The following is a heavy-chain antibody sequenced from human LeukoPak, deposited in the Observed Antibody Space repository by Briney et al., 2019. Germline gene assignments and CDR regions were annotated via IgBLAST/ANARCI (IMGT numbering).Heavy chain of an antibody. CDR1: GFTVSSNY. J-gene: IGHJ5*02. V-gene: IGHV3-66*01. CDR3: AKDLGTRVRGVIFDNWFDP. D-gene: IGHD3-10*01. Sequence: GGSLRLSCAASGFTVSSNYMSWARQAPGKGLEWVSVIYSGGSTYYADSVKGRFTISRDNSKNTLYLQMNSLRAEDTAVYYCAKDLGTRVRGVIFDNWFDPWGQGTLVTVSS. CDR2: IYSGGST.